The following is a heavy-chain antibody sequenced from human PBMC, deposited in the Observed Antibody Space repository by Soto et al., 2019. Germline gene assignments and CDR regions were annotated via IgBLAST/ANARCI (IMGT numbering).Heavy chain of an antibody. CDR2: IIPVFGTP. CDR1: GYIFKNYA. D-gene: IGHD3-16*02. J-gene: IGHJ4*02. CDR3: ARHLYDYVWGSYRH. Sequence: QVQLVQSGAEVKEPGSSVKVSCKSSGYIFKNYAVTWLRQAPGQGLEWMGGIIPVFGTPDYSQKFRGRVTITADESTSTVYMELRSLTSEDTAVYYCARHLYDYVWGSYRHWGQGTLVTVSS. V-gene: IGHV1-69*01.